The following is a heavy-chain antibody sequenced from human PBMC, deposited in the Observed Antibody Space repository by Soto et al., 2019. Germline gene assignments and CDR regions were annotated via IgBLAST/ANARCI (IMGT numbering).Heavy chain of an antibody. D-gene: IGHD3-3*01. V-gene: IGHV3-30*03. CDR2: ISYDGSNK. CDR1: GFTFSSYG. Sequence: GGSLRLSCAASGFTFSSYGMHWVRQAPGKGLEWVAVISYDGSNKYYADSVKGRFTISRDNSKNTLYLQMNSLRAEDTAVYYCAARFLEWLAYGMDVWGQGTTVTVSS. CDR3: AARFLEWLAYGMDV. J-gene: IGHJ6*02.